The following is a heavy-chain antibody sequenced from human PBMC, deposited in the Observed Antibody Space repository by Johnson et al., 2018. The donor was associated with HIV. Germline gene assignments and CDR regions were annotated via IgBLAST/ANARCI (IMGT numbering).Heavy chain of an antibody. CDR2: IWYDGSNK. CDR3: AKDQHYYDSRNGGAFDI. D-gene: IGHD3-22*01. Sequence: QLVESGGGVVRPGGSLRLSCAASGFTFDDYGMSWVRQAPGKGLEWVAVIWYDGSNKNYVDSVKGRFTISRDNSKNTLYLQLNSLRAEDTAVYYCAKDQHYYDSRNGGAFDIWGQGEMVTVSS. V-gene: IGHV3-33*06. CDR1: GFTFDDYG. J-gene: IGHJ3*02.